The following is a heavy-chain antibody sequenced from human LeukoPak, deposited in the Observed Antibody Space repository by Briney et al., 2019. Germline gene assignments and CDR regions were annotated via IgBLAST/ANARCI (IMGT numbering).Heavy chain of an antibody. D-gene: IGHD3-22*01. CDR1: GGSISSSSYY. CDR2: IYYSGST. Sequence: SETLSLTCTVSGGSISSSSYYWGWIRQPPGKGLEWIGSIYYSGSTYYNPSLKSRVTISVDTSKNQFSPKLSSVTAADTAVYYCADSSGYYYAAFDYWGQGTLVTVSS. V-gene: IGHV4-39*01. J-gene: IGHJ4*02. CDR3: ADSSGYYYAAFDY.